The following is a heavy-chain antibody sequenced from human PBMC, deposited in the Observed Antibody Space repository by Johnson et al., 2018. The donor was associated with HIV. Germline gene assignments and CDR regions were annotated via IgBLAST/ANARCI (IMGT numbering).Heavy chain of an antibody. Sequence: VQLVESGGGLVQPGGSLRLSCGASAFTFSSNDMKWVRQAPGKGLEWVAGISGSGGGTYYADSVKGRFTISRDNSKNTLYLQMNNLRAEDTAVYYCARSPPSYGSGSYLGLDAFDIWGQGTMVTVSS. CDR2: ISGSGGGT. V-gene: IGHV3-23*04. CDR1: AFTFSSND. J-gene: IGHJ3*02. CDR3: ARSPPSYGSGSYLGLDAFDI. D-gene: IGHD3-10*01.